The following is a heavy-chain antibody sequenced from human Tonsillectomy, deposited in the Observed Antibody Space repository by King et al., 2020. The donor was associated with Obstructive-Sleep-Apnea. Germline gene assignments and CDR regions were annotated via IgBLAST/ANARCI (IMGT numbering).Heavy chain of an antibody. Sequence: VQLVESGAEVKKPGSSVKFSCKASGGTFSSYAISWVRQAPGQGLEWMGGIIPIFGTANYAQKFQGRVTITADESTSTAYMELSSLRSEDTAVYYCARDRVEMYAFDIWGQGTMVTVSS. CDR2: IIPIFGTA. J-gene: IGHJ3*02. V-gene: IGHV1-69*01. D-gene: IGHD5-24*01. CDR3: ARDRVEMYAFDI. CDR1: GGTFSSYA.